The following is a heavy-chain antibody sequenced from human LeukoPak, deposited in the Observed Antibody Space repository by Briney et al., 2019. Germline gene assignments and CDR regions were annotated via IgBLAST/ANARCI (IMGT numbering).Heavy chain of an antibody. CDR3: ARIRRVTMVRGVTQTWRYYYYMDV. J-gene: IGHJ6*03. V-gene: IGHV4-39*07. D-gene: IGHD3-10*01. Sequence: SETLSLTCTVSGGSISSSSYYWGWIRQPPGKGLEWIGSIYYSGSTYYNPSLKSRVTISVDTSKNQFSLKLSSVTAADTAVYYCARIRRVTMVRGVTQTWRYYYYMDVWGKGTTVTISS. CDR1: GGSISSSSYY. CDR2: IYYSGST.